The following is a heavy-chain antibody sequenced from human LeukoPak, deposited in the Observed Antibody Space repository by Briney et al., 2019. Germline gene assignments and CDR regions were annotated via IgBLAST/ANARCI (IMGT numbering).Heavy chain of an antibody. CDR2: ISSSSSTI. CDR3: ARGAYYYED. J-gene: IGHJ4*02. D-gene: IGHD3-22*01. V-gene: IGHV3-48*01. Sequence: GXSLRLSCAASXXXXXSXXMNWXRXAXGXGLEWVSYISSSSSTIYYADSVKGRFTISRDNAKNSLYLQMNSLRAEDTAVYYCARGAYYYEDWGQGTLVTVSS. CDR1: XXXXXSXX.